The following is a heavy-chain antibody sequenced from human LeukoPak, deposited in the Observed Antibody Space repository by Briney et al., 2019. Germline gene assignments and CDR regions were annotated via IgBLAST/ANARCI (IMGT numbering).Heavy chain of an antibody. CDR3: AVDKGYNRFDP. Sequence: GGSLRLSCAASGFTFRSYWMSWVRQAPGKGLVWVANMNEDGSVKNYVVSVKGRFTISRDNAKNSLYLQMNSLRAEDTAVYYCAVDKGYNRFDPWGQGTLVTVPS. CDR2: MNEDGSVK. V-gene: IGHV3-7*04. J-gene: IGHJ5*02. CDR1: GFTFRSYW.